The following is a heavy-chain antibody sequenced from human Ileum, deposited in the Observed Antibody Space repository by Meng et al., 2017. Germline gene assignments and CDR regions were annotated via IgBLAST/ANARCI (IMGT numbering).Heavy chain of an antibody. J-gene: IGHJ5*02. CDR2: IFYSGST. CDR3: ARVRRGLGLRFDP. CDR1: GGYISRWGYY. Sequence: QGPLKESGPGLVKPSQTRSLHSTVLGGYISRWGYYWGWIRQHPGKGLEWIGYIFYSGSTYYNSSLKSRINISVDTSKNQFSLKVSSVTAADTAVYYCARVRRGLGLRFDPWGQGTLVTVSS. V-gene: IGHV4-31*03. D-gene: IGHD3/OR15-3a*01.